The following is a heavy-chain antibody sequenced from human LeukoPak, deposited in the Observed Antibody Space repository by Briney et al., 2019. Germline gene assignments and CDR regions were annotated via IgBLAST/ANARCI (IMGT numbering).Heavy chain of an antibody. D-gene: IGHD3-3*01. Sequence: SETLSLTCTVPGGSVSNNNFYWGWLRQSPGKGLEWIGIIYYSGITYYNPSLKSRVIMAVDTSKDQFSLQLNSVSAADTAVYYCARLWSSFDGFDIWGQGTMVTVSS. CDR3: ARLWSSFDGFDI. V-gene: IGHV4-39*01. CDR1: GGSVSNNNFY. J-gene: IGHJ3*02. CDR2: IYYSGIT.